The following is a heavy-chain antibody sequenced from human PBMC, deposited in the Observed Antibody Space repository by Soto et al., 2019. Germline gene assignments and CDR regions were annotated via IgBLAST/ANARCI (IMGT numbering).Heavy chain of an antibody. D-gene: IGHD6-25*01. CDR2: INPSGDST. CDR1: GYTFSSYH. J-gene: IGHJ4*02. V-gene: IGHV1-46*01. CDR3: ARGQDDSGY. Sequence: QVQLVQSGAEVKKPGASVKVSCKASGYTFSSYHMHWVRQAPGQGLEWMGVINPSGDSTTYAQKFQGRGTMTRDTSTSTVYMELSSLRSDDTAVYYCARGQDDSGYWGQGTLVTVSS.